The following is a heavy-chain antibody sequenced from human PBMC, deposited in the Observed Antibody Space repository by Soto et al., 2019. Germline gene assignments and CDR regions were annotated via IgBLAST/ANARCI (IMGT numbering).Heavy chain of an antibody. D-gene: IGHD6-6*01. Sequence: QVQLQESGPGLVKPSETLSLTCTVSGGSISSYYWSWIRQPPGKGLEWIGYIYYSGSTNYNPSLKSRVTISVDTSKNQFSLKLSSVTAADTAVYYCARRTFRPQEYYFDYWGQGTLVTVSS. CDR3: ARRTFRPQEYYFDY. CDR2: IYYSGST. J-gene: IGHJ4*02. V-gene: IGHV4-59*08. CDR1: GGSISSYY.